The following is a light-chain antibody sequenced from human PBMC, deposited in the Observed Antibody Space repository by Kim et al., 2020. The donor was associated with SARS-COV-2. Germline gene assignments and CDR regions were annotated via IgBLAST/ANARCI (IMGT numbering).Light chain of an antibody. CDR2: AAS. V-gene: IGKV1-27*01. J-gene: IGKJ1*01. CDR3: QNYNSAPWT. Sequence: DIQMTQSSSSLSASVGDRVTITCRASQDITNYLAWYQQKPGKVPKLLIYAASTLQSGVPSRFSGSGSGTDFTLTISSLQPEDVATYYCQNYNSAPWTFGQGTKVDIK. CDR1: QDITNY.